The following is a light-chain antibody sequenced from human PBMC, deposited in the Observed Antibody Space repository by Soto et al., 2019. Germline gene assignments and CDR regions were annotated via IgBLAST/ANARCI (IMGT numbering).Light chain of an antibody. CDR3: QQSYSTPQT. CDR2: AAS. J-gene: IGKJ1*01. CDR1: QSISSW. Sequence: DIQMTQSPSTRSASVGGRVTITCRASQSISSWLAWYQQKPGKAPNLLIYAASSLQGGVPSRFSGSGSGTDFTLTISSLQPEDFATYYCQQSYSTPQTFGQGTKVDIK. V-gene: IGKV1-39*01.